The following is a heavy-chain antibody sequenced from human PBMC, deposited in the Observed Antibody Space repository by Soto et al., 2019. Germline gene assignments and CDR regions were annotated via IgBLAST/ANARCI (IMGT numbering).Heavy chain of an antibody. CDR3: ATDPRIVGATLNWFDP. Sequence: GASVKVSCKVSGYTLTELSMHWVRQAPGKGLEWMGGFDPEDGETIYAQKFQGRVTMTEDTSTDTAYMELSSLRSEDTAVYCCATDPRIVGATLNWFDPWGQGTLVTVSS. V-gene: IGHV1-24*01. J-gene: IGHJ5*02. D-gene: IGHD1-26*01. CDR2: FDPEDGET. CDR1: GYTLTELS.